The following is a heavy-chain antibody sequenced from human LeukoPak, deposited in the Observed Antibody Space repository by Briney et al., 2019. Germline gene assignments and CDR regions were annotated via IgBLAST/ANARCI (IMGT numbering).Heavy chain of an antibody. CDR2: IIPIFGIA. CDR3: AGDPEWRGGFDY. D-gene: IGHD3-3*01. V-gene: IGHV1-69*04. Sequence: ASVKVSCKASGGTFSSYAISWVRQAPGQGLEWMGRIIPIFGIANYAQKFQGRVTITADKSTSTAYMELSSLRSEDTAVYYCAGDPEWRGGFDYWGQGTLVTVSS. CDR1: GGTFSSYA. J-gene: IGHJ4*02.